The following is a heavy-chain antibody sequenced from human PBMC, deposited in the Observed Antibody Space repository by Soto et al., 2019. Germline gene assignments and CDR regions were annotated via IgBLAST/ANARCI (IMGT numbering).Heavy chain of an antibody. CDR2: IYPGGGT. Sequence: EVQLVESGEGLVQPGGSLRLSCAASGFTVGTNFMNWVRQAPGRGLEWVSVIYPGGGTYYADSVKGRFAVSRDTSKNTLYLQMNSLRVEDTAVYYCARESYMDYWGQGTQVTVSS. CDR3: ARESYMDY. CDR1: GFTVGTNF. D-gene: IGHD2-2*02. V-gene: IGHV3-66*01. J-gene: IGHJ4*02.